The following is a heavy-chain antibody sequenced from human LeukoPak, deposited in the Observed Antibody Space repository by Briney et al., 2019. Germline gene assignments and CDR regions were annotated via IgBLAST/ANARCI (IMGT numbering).Heavy chain of an antibody. Sequence: SETLSLTCTLSGGSISSTNYYWGWIRQPPGKGLEWIGSIYYSGSTYYNPSLKSRVTISVDTSKKQFSLKLSSVTAADTAVYYCARVVWSLVGATRFDPWGQGTLVTVSS. CDR3: ARVVWSLVGATRFDP. V-gene: IGHV4-39*07. CDR1: GGSISSTNYY. D-gene: IGHD1-26*01. CDR2: IYYSGST. J-gene: IGHJ5*02.